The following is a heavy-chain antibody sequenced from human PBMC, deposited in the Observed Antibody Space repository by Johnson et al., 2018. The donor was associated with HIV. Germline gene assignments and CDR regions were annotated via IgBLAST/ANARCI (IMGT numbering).Heavy chain of an antibody. J-gene: IGHJ3*02. CDR2: ISWNSDNI. Sequence: EVQLVESGGGVERPGGSLRLSCVASGFTFDDYDMNWVRQVPGRGLEWVSGISWNSDNIAYVDSVRGRFTISRHISKNRLCLQMNSLRAGDTAVYYCARETVTSGAFDIWGQGTMVTVSS. CDR1: GFTFDDYD. D-gene: IGHD4-11*01. V-gene: IGHV3-20*04. CDR3: ARETVTSGAFDI.